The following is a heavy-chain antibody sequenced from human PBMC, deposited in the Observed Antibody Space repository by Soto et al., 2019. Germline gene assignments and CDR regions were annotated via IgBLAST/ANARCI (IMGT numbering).Heavy chain of an antibody. D-gene: IGHD2-15*01. Sequence: QVQLVQSGAEVKKPGSSVKVSCKASGGTFSSYAISWVRQAPGQGLEWMGGIIPIFGTADYAQKFQGRVTIXAXEXTSTAYMELSSLRSEDTAVYYCASVETQRYSYGMDVWGQGTTVTVSS. V-gene: IGHV1-69*12. J-gene: IGHJ6*02. CDR3: ASVETQRYSYGMDV. CDR1: GGTFSSYA. CDR2: IIPIFGTA.